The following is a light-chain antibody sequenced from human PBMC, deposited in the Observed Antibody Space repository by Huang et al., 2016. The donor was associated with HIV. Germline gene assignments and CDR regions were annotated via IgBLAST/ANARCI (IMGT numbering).Light chain of an antibody. CDR2: AAS. CDR1: QGIANY. Sequence: DNQLTQSPSAMSTSVGDRVSITCRASQGIANYVAWFQQKPGGAPKRLIYAASSLQSGVPSRFSGSGSGTKFTLTISRLQPEDFATYYCLQHHGYPRTFGQGTKV. J-gene: IGKJ1*01. CDR3: LQHHGYPRT. V-gene: IGKV1-17*03.